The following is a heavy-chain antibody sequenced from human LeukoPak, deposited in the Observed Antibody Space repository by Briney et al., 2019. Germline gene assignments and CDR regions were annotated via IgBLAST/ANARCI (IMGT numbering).Heavy chain of an antibody. Sequence: PSETLSLTCTVSGGSISSYYWSWIRQPPGKGLEWIGYIFYSGSTNYNPSLKSRVTISVDTSKNQFSLKLSSVTAADTAVYYCASYSSTWPNHYFDSWGQGTLVTVSS. CDR2: IFYSGST. J-gene: IGHJ4*02. D-gene: IGHD6-13*01. CDR1: GGSISSYY. CDR3: ASYSSTWPNHYFDS. V-gene: IGHV4-59*08.